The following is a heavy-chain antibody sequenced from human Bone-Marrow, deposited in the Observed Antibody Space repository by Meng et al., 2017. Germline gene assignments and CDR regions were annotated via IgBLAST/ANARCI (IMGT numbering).Heavy chain of an antibody. CDR1: GYTFTSYA. V-gene: IGHV1-3*01. CDR2: INAGNGNT. J-gene: IGHJ4*02. CDR3: ARGVLEYRSSFLYFDY. Sequence: ASVKVSCKASGYTFTSYAMHWVRQAPGQRLEWMGWINAGNGNTKYSQKFQGRVTITRDTSASTAYLELSSLRSEDAAGYYCARGVLEYRSSFLYFDYWGQGTLVTVSS. D-gene: IGHD6-6*01.